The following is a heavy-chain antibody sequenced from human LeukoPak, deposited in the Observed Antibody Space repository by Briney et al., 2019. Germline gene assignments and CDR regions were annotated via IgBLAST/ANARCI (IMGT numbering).Heavy chain of an antibody. CDR1: GASISSYY. CDR2: IHTSGGS. Sequence: SETLSLTCTVSGASISSYYWSWIRQTPEKGLEWMGNIHTSGGSSYYPSLKSRLTMSIDTSKNQLSLKLTSVTAADTAVYFSAGLGSYHDFWGQGALVTVSS. CDR3: AGLGSYHDF. V-gene: IGHV4-4*09. J-gene: IGHJ4*02. D-gene: IGHD1-26*01.